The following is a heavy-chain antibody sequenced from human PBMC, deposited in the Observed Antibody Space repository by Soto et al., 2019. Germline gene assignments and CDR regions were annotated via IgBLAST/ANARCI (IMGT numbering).Heavy chain of an antibody. CDR2: ITMTSSVI. V-gene: IGHV3-48*02. CDR3: TRDGRRGYDMDV. J-gene: IGHJ6*02. D-gene: IGHD1-26*01. Sequence: GGSLRLSSTASGFNFSSYSMNWVRQAPGRGLQWISYITMTSSVIYYADSVRGRFTISRDDAKNSLYLQMNSLRDEDTAVYYCTRDGRRGYDMDVWGQGTTVTVSS. CDR1: GFNFSSYS.